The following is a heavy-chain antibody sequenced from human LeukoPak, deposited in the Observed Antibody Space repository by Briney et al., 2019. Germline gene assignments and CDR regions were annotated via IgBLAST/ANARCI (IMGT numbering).Heavy chain of an antibody. CDR2: INHSGST. Sequence: SETLSLTCAVYGGSFSGYYWSWIRQPPGKGLEWIGEINHSGSTNYNPSLKSRFTISVDTSKNQFSLKLSSVTAADTAVYYCARGLLDRIAAAARAPGGGGLMDVWGKGTTVTVSS. D-gene: IGHD6-13*01. CDR3: ARGLLDRIAAAARAPGGGGLMDV. V-gene: IGHV4-34*01. J-gene: IGHJ6*03. CDR1: GGSFSGYY.